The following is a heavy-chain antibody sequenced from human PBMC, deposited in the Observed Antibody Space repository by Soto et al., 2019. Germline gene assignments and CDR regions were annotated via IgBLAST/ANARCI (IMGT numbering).Heavy chain of an antibody. Sequence: GGSLRLSCAASGFTFSSYGMHWVRQAPGKGLEWVAVISYDGSNKYYADSVKGRFTISRDNSKNTLYLQMNSLRAEDTAVYYCAKGPLAVAGYYYYYGMDVWGQGTTVTVS. CDR1: GFTFSSYG. CDR3: AKGPLAVAGYYYYYGMDV. V-gene: IGHV3-30*18. J-gene: IGHJ6*02. CDR2: ISYDGSNK. D-gene: IGHD6-19*01.